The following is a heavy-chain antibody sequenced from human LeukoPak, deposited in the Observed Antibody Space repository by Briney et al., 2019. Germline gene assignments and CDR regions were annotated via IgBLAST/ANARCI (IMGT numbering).Heavy chain of an antibody. D-gene: IGHD4-17*01. Sequence: GASVKVSCKASGYTFTSYAMHWVRQAPGQRLEWMGWINAGNGNTNYAQKLQGRVTMTTDTSTSTAYMELRSLRSDDTAVYYCARDRGDYPIDYWGQGTLVTVSS. CDR3: ARDRGDYPIDY. V-gene: IGHV1-3*01. J-gene: IGHJ4*02. CDR1: GYTFTSYA. CDR2: INAGNGNT.